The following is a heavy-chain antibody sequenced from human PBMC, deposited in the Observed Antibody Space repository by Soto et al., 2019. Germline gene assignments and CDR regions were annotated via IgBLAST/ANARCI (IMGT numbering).Heavy chain of an antibody. J-gene: IGHJ4*02. CDR3: ARGLNGYLHYFDY. CDR1: GYTFTSYA. D-gene: IGHD5-18*01. V-gene: IGHV1-3*01. Sequence: QVQFVQSGAEVKKPGASVKVSCKASGYTFTSYAMHWVRQAPGQRLEWMGWINAGNGNTKYSQKFQGRVTITRDTSASTAYMELSSLRSEDTAVDYCARGLNGYLHYFDYWGQGTLVTVSS. CDR2: INAGNGNT.